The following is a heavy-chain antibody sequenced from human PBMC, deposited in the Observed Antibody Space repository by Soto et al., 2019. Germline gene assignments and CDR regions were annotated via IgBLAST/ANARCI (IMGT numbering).Heavy chain of an antibody. CDR3: ARGDIAAADKFDP. J-gene: IGHJ5*02. Sequence: SETLSLTCTVSGGSISSYYWSWIRRPPGKGLEWIGYIYYSGSTNYNPSLKSRVTISVDTSKNQFSLKLSSVTAADTAVYYCARGDIAAADKFDPWGQGTLVTVSS. D-gene: IGHD6-13*01. V-gene: IGHV4-59*01. CDR1: GGSISSYY. CDR2: IYYSGST.